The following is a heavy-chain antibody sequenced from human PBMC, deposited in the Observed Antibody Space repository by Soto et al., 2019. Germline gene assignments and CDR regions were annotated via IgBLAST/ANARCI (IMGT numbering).Heavy chain of an antibody. J-gene: IGHJ4*02. CDR2: IYYSGST. V-gene: IGHV4-31*03. Sequence: SETLSLTCTVSGGSISSGGYYWSWIRQHPGKGLEWIGYIYYSGSTYYNPSLKSRVTISVDTSKNQFSLKLSSVTAADTAVYYCARIPRITIFGVVPYFDYWREVTLVTASS. D-gene: IGHD3-3*01. CDR3: ARIPRITIFGVVPYFDY. CDR1: GGSISSGGYY.